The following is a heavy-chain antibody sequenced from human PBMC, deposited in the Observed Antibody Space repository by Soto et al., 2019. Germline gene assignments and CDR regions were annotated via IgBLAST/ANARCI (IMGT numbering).Heavy chain of an antibody. CDR3: ARDGREMATIYYYDDGMDV. D-gene: IGHD5-12*01. Sequence: ASVKVSCKASGYTFTSYGISWVRQAPGQGLERMGWISAYNGDTNYARNLQGRVTMTTDTSTSTAYMDLRSLRSDDTVLYYCARDGREMATIYYYDDGMDVWGQGTTVTVSS. V-gene: IGHV1-18*01. CDR1: GYTFTSYG. CDR2: ISAYNGDT. J-gene: IGHJ6*02.